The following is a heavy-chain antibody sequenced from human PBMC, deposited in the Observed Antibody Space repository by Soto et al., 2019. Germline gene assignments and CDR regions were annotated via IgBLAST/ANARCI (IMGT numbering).Heavy chain of an antibody. J-gene: IGHJ4*02. V-gene: IGHV3-30-3*01. CDR2: ISYDGSNK. CDR1: GFTFSSYA. CDR3: ARVRAPY. Sequence: GGSLRLSCAASGFTFSSYAMHWVRQAPGKGLEWVAVISYDGSNKYYADSVKGRFTISRDNSKNTLYLQMNSLRAEDTAVYYCARVRAPYWGQGTLVTVSS.